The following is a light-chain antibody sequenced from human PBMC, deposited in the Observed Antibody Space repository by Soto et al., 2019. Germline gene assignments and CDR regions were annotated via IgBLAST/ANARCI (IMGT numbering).Light chain of an antibody. V-gene: IGLV2-14*01. CDR2: EVS. CDR1: SSDVGRYNY. Sequence: QSALTQPASVSGSPGQSITISCTGTSSDVGRYNYVSWYQQHPGKAPKLMIYEVSNRPSGVSNRFSGSKSGTSATLGITGLQTGDEADYYCGTWDSSLTAGVVFGGGTKLTVL. J-gene: IGLJ3*02. CDR3: GTWDSSLTAGVV.